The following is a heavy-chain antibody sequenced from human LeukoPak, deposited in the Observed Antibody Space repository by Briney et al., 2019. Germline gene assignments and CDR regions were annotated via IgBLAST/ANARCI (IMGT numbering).Heavy chain of an antibody. CDR2: IYYSEST. D-gene: IGHD6-19*01. V-gene: IGHV4-59*01. Sequence: SETLSLTCTVSGGSISSYYWSWLRQPPGKGLEWIGYIYYSESTNYNPSLKSRVIISLDTSNNQFSLKLSSVTAADTAVYYCAGPGYSSDRLDYWGRGPLVTVSS. CDR1: GGSISSYY. J-gene: IGHJ4*02. CDR3: AGPGYSSDRLDY.